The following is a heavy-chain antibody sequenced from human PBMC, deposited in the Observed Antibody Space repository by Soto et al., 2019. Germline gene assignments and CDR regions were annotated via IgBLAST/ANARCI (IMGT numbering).Heavy chain of an antibody. J-gene: IGHJ6*02. Sequence: QVQLVQSGGEVKKPGASAKVSCKASGNIFTSNGFSWVRQAPGQGLEWMGWISAYTGGANYPQKFQGRVTMTTDTSTSMAYMELRSLTSDDTAVYYCVRVPHHFNWAPYGLDVWGQGTTVTVS. D-gene: IGHD3-9*01. CDR3: VRVPHHFNWAPYGLDV. CDR1: GNIFTSNG. V-gene: IGHV1-18*04. CDR2: ISAYTGGA.